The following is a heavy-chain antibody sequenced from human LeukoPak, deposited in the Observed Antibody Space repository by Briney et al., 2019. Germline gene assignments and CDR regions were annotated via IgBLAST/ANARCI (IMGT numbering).Heavy chain of an antibody. D-gene: IGHD6-19*01. J-gene: IGHJ4*02. Sequence: TGGSLRLSCAASGFTFSSYEMNWVRQAPGKGLEWVANIKQDGSEKYYVDSVKGRFTISRDNAKNSLYLQMNSLRAEDTAVYYCARDASGWYGASRDYWGQGTLVTVSS. CDR3: ARDASGWYGASRDY. V-gene: IGHV3-7*01. CDR2: IKQDGSEK. CDR1: GFTFSSYE.